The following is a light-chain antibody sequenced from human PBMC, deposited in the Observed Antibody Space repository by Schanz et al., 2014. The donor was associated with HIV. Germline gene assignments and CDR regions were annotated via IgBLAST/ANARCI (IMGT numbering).Light chain of an antibody. CDR2: SAS. CDR1: QSFSRNY. CDR3: QRYDSSRLS. J-gene: IGKJ4*01. V-gene: IGKV3-20*01. Sequence: EIVLTQSPGTLSLSPGERATVSCRASQSFSRNYLAWYQHRPGQAPRLLIYSASRRATGVPDRFSGSGSGTDFTLTISSLEPEDFAVYYCQRYDSSRLSFGGGTKVEI.